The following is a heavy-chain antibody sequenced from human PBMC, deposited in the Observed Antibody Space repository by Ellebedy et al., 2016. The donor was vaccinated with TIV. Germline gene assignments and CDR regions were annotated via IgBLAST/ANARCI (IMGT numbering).Heavy chain of an antibody. CDR3: ARASTVVTLYGAFDI. J-gene: IGHJ3*02. CDR1: GGSISSGGYY. Sequence: MPSETLSLTCTVSGGSISSGGYYWSWIRQHPGKGLEWIGYIYYSGSTYYNPSLKSRVTISVDTSKNQFSLKLSSVTAADTAVYYCARASTVVTLYGAFDIWGQGTMVTVSS. V-gene: IGHV4-31*03. CDR2: IYYSGST. D-gene: IGHD4-23*01.